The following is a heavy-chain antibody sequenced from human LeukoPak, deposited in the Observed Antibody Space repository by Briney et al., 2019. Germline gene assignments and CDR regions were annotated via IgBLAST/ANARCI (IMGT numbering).Heavy chain of an antibody. CDR1: GGSISSNNDF. D-gene: IGHD3-3*01. CDR2: IYYSGST. V-gene: IGHV4-39*01. CDR3: ARLYDFWTQVEGYFDY. Sequence: TSETLSLTCTVSGGSISSNNDFWGWIRQPPGKGLEWIGSIYYSGSTAYNPSLRSRVTISVDTSKNQFSLKLSSVTAADTAVYYCARLYDFWTQVEGYFDYWGQGTLVTVSS. J-gene: IGHJ4*02.